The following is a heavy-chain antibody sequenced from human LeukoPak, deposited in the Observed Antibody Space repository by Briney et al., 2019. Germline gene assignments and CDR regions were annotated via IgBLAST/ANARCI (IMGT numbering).Heavy chain of an antibody. V-gene: IGHV3-48*01. Sequence: PGGSLRLSCAASGFTFSSYSMNWVRQAPGKGLEWVSYISSSSSTIYYADSVKGRFTISRDNAKNSLYLQMNSLRAEDTAVYYCARLQTNVLRFLEWLGYMDVWGKGTTVTVSS. CDR2: ISSSSSTI. CDR3: ARLQTNVLRFLEWLGYMDV. CDR1: GFTFSSYS. D-gene: IGHD3-3*01. J-gene: IGHJ6*03.